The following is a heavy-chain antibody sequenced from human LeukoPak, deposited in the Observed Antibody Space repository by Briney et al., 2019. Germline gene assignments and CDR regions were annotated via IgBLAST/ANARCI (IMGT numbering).Heavy chain of an antibody. CDR1: GFTFSSYY. D-gene: IGHD1-26*01. CDR2: LTSDGGST. J-gene: IGHJ4*02. Sequence: PGGSLRLSCAASGFTFSSYYMSWVRQAPGKGLEWVSSLTSDGGSTEYADSVKGRFTISRDNSKNTLYLQMNSLRAEDTALYFCAKSLVRWAFDYWGQGVLVSVSS. CDR3: AKSLVRWAFDY. V-gene: IGHV3-23*01.